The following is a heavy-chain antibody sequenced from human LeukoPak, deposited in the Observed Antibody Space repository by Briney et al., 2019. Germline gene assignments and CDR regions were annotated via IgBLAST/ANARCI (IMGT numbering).Heavy chain of an antibody. D-gene: IGHD2/OR15-2a*01. J-gene: IGHJ5*02. V-gene: IGHV4-39*02. CDR2: IYYSGRA. Sequence: PAETLSLTCTVSGGSMTSSDFYWGWIRQPPGKGLERIGTIYYSGRAYYSPSLKSRVTISVDTSQHQFSLKLSSVTAADTAVYYCARDTSRWRNNWFDPWGQGTLVIVSS. CDR3: ARDTSRWRNNWFDP. CDR1: GGSMTSSDFY.